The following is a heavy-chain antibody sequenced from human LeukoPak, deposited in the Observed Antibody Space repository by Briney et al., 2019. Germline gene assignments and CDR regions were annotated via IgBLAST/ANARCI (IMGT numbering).Heavy chain of an antibody. CDR2: IYHSGST. CDR3: ARGPRDSPGGYYYYYYMDV. D-gene: IGHD4-23*01. V-gene: IGHV4-38-2*02. CDR1: GYSISSGYY. J-gene: IGHJ6*03. Sequence: SETLSLTCTVSGYSISSGYYWGWIRQPPGKGLEWIGSIYHSGSTYYNPSLKSRVTISVDTSKNQFSLKLSSVTAADTAVYYCARGPRDSPGGYYYYYYMDVWGKGTTVTISS.